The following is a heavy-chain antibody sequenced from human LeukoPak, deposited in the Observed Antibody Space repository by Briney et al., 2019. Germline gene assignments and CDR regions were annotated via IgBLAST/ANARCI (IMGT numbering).Heavy chain of an antibody. D-gene: IGHD5-18*01. J-gene: IGHJ4*02. CDR2: IYYSGPT. CDR1: GGSIKNYY. V-gene: IGHV4-59*08. CDR3: ARVGFGGYSYGYVDF. Sequence: PSETLSLTCTVSGGSIKNYYWSWIRQPPGKGLGWIGYIYYSGPTYYNPSLKSRVTISADTSKNQLSLRLSSVTAADTAVYYCARVGFGGYSYGYVDFWGQGTQVTVSS.